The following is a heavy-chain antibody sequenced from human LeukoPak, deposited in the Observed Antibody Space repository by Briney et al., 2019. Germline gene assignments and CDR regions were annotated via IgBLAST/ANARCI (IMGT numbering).Heavy chain of an antibody. Sequence: SETLSLTCTVSGGSISSYYWSWIRQPPGKGLEWIGYIYYSGSTDYNPSLKSRVTISVDTSKNQFSLKLSSVTAADTAVYYCASFTVDTAMAKDYWGQGTLVTVSS. CDR2: IYYSGST. D-gene: IGHD5-18*01. V-gene: IGHV4-59*08. CDR3: ASFTVDTAMAKDY. J-gene: IGHJ4*02. CDR1: GGSISSYY.